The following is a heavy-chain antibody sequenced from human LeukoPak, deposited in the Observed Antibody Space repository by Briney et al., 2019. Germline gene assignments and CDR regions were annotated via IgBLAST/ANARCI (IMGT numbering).Heavy chain of an antibody. V-gene: IGHV3-21*01. Sequence: KSGGSLRLSCAASGFTFSSYAMSWVRQAPGKGLEWVSSISSSSSYIYYADSVKGRFTISRDNAKNSLYLQMNSLRAEDTAVYYCASGDSYGPSRYWGQGTLVTVSS. CDR1: GFTFSSYA. CDR2: ISSSSSYI. D-gene: IGHD5-18*01. J-gene: IGHJ4*02. CDR3: ASGDSYGPSRY.